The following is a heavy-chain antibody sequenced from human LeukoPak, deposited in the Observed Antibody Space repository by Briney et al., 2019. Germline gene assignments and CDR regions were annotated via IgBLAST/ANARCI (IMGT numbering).Heavy chain of an antibody. CDR3: ARDDYYDSSGYYDY. D-gene: IGHD3-22*01. CDR2: ISAYNGNT. Sequence: ASVKVSCKASGYTFNRYGISWVRQAPGQGLEWMGWISAYNGNTNYAQKLQGRVTMTTDTSTSTAYMELRSLRSDDTAVYYCARDDYYDSSGYYDYWGQGTLVTVSS. V-gene: IGHV1-18*01. J-gene: IGHJ4*02. CDR1: GYTFNRYG.